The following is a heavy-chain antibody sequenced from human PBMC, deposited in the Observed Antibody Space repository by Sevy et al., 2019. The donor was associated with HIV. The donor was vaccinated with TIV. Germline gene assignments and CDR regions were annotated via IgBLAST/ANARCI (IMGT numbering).Heavy chain of an antibody. V-gene: IGHV3-21*01. Sequence: GGSLRLSCAASGFTFSNYFMNWVRQAPGKGLEWVSSIGSGSSYIFYADSLKGRFTISRDNAKNSLYLHMNSLRAEDTAVYYWARGDYYGSLYYCDYWGPGTLVTVSS. D-gene: IGHD3-10*01. CDR1: GFTFSNYF. J-gene: IGHJ4*02. CDR2: IGSGSSYI. CDR3: ARGDYYGSLYYCDY.